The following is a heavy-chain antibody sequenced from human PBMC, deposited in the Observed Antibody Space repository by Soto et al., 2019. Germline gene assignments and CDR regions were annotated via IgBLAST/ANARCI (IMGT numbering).Heavy chain of an antibody. CDR2: IYYSGST. Sequence: QVQLQESGPGLVKPSEPLSLTCSVSDGSITSYYWSWIRQPPGKGLEWIGYIYYSGSTKYNPSLKSRVTISVHTSKTQCSLKLSSVTAADTAVYYCARVIAAAGWFDPWGQGTLVTVPS. V-gene: IGHV4-59*01. J-gene: IGHJ5*02. CDR3: ARVIAAAGWFDP. D-gene: IGHD6-25*01. CDR1: DGSITSYY.